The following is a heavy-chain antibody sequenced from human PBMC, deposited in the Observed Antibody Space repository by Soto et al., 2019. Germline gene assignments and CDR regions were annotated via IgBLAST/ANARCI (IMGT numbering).Heavy chain of an antibody. D-gene: IGHD3-22*01. CDR3: ATDSSGSTADYYYYYGMDV. V-gene: IGHV1-18*01. CDR2: ISAYNGNT. Sequence: QVQLVQSGAEVKKPGASVKVSCKTSGYTFTRFGISWVRQAPGQGPEWKGWISAYNGNTKYAQKFQGRLTMTTDTSTSTADMELRSLRADDSAMYACATDSSGSTADYYYYYGMDVWGQGTTVTVSS. J-gene: IGHJ6*02. CDR1: GYTFTRFG.